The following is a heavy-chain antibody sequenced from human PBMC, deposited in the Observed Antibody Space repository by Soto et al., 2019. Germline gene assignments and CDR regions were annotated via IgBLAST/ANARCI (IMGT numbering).Heavy chain of an antibody. V-gene: IGHV4-34*02. CDR1: GESFSGYY. CDR3: ARYEYGNSLYGVDV. J-gene: IGHJ6*02. D-gene: IGHD1-7*01. Sequence: QVHLQQRGAGLLKPSETLSLNCVVSGESFSGYYWSWIRQTPGMGLEWIGEVYHRGSTTYNPSLKNRASITIDSSKNLFSLELTSVTAADTALYFCARYEYGNSLYGVDVWGQVTRVTVSS. CDR2: VYHRGST.